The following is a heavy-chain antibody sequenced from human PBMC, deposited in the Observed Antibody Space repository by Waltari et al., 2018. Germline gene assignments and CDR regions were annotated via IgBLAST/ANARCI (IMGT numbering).Heavy chain of an antibody. J-gene: IGHJ6*02. CDR3: ARATVTTFNYFGLDV. D-gene: IGHD4-17*01. V-gene: IGHV3-21*06. CDR2: IISRSNYI. CDR1: GFIFSSYS. Sequence: EVQLVDSGGGLVKPGGSLRLSCAASGFIFSSYSMNWVRQAPGKGLEWVSSIISRSNYIYYADSVKGRFAISRDNAKNSLYLQMNSLRAEDTAVYYCARATVTTFNYFGLDVWGQGTTVTVSS.